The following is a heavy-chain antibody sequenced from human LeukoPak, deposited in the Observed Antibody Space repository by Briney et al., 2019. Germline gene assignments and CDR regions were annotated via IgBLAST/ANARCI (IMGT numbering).Heavy chain of an antibody. CDR1: GGSISSYY. Sequence: KPSETLSLTCTVSGGSISSYYWSWIRQPPGKGLGWIGYIYYSGSTNYNPSLKSRVTISVDTSKNQFSLKLSSVTAADTAVYYCAREGLGYGDYGFDPWGQGTLVTVSS. CDR3: AREGLGYGDYGFDP. CDR2: IYYSGST. V-gene: IGHV4-59*01. J-gene: IGHJ5*02. D-gene: IGHD4-17*01.